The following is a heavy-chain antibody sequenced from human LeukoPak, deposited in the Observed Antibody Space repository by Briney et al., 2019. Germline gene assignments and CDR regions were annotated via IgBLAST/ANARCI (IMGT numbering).Heavy chain of an antibody. CDR3: AKGRPYSSSSALDY. CDR2: ISWNSGSI. CDR1: GFTFDGYA. Sequence: QTGESLRLSCAASGFTFDGYAMHWVRQAPGKGLEWVSGISWNSGSIGYADSVKGRFTISRDNAKNSLYLQMNSLRAEDTALYYCAKGRPYSSSSALDYWGQGTLVTVSS. V-gene: IGHV3-9*01. J-gene: IGHJ4*02. D-gene: IGHD6-6*01.